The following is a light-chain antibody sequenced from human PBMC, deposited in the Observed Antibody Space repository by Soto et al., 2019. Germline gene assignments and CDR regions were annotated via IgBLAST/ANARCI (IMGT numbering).Light chain of an antibody. V-gene: IGKV4-1*01. CDR2: WAS. Sequence: DIVMTQSPDSLAVSLGERATINCKPSQSVLYSSNNKNSLAWYQQRPGQPPNLLIYWASTRESGVTDRFSGSGSGTDFTLTISSLQAEDVAVYYCQQYYTTPRTFGPGTQVDIK. J-gene: IGKJ1*01. CDR1: QSVLYSSNNKNS. CDR3: QQYYTTPRT.